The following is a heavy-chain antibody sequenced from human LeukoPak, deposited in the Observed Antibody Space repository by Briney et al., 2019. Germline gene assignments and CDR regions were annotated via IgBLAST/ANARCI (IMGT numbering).Heavy chain of an antibody. J-gene: IGHJ4*02. Sequence: GASVKVSCKASGGTFSSYAISWVRQAPGQGLEWMGGIIPIFGTANYAQKFQGRVTITADESTSTAYMELSSLRSEDTAVYYCARVGEVHQLLLGSFDYWGQGTLVTVSS. CDR1: GGTFSSYA. CDR3: ARVGEVHQLLLGSFDY. V-gene: IGHV1-69*01. CDR2: IIPIFGTA. D-gene: IGHD2-2*01.